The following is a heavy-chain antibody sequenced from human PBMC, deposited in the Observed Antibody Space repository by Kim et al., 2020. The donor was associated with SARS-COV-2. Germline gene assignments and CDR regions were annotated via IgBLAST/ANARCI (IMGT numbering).Heavy chain of an antibody. Sequence: GGSLRLSCAASGFTFSSYSMNWVRQAPGKGLEWVSYISSSSSTIYYADSVKGRFTISRDNAKNSLYLQMNSLRDEDTAVYYCASHVGYCTNGVCYTFDYYYGMDVWGQGTTVTVSS. D-gene: IGHD2-8*01. CDR3: ASHVGYCTNGVCYTFDYYYGMDV. V-gene: IGHV3-48*02. J-gene: IGHJ6*02. CDR1: GFTFSSYS. CDR2: ISSSSSTI.